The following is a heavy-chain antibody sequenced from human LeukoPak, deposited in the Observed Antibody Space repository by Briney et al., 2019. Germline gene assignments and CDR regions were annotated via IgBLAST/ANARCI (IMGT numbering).Heavy chain of an antibody. D-gene: IGHD3-10*01. CDR2: IYYSGYT. Sequence: SETLSLTCTVSGGSISSYYWSWIRQPPGKGLEWIGYIYYSGYTNYNPSLKSRVTISVDTSTDRFSLRLNSVTAADTGVYYCARHRYGSGSHLYYYYHMDVWARGTTVTVSS. CDR1: GGSISSYY. V-gene: IGHV4-59*08. CDR3: ARHRYGSGSHLYYYYHMDV. J-gene: IGHJ6*03.